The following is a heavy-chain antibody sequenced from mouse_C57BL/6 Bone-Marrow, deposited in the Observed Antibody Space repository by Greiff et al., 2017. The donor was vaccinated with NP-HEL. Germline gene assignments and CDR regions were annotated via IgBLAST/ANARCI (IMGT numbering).Heavy chain of an antibody. CDR3: LNYGSSYVGFAY. Sequence: VQLKESGAELVRPGASVKLSCTASGFNIKDDYMHWVKQRPEQGLEWIGWIDPENGDTEYASKFQGKATITADTSSNTAYLQLSSLTSEDTAVYYCLNYGSSYVGFAYWGQGTLVTVS. D-gene: IGHD1-1*01. CDR2: IDPENGDT. V-gene: IGHV14-4*01. CDR1: GFNIKDDY. J-gene: IGHJ3*01.